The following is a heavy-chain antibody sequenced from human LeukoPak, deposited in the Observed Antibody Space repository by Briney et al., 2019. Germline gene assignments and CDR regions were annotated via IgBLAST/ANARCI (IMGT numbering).Heavy chain of an antibody. CDR1: GYTFTSYG. CDR2: ISAYNGNT. Sequence: GASVKVSCKASGYTFTSYGISWVRQAPGQGLEWMGWISAYNGNTNYAQKLQGRVTMTTDTPTSTAYMELRSLRSDDTAVYYCARSDVDTAMWSNNWFDPWGQGTLVTVSS. CDR3: ARSDVDTAMWSNNWFDP. V-gene: IGHV1-18*01. J-gene: IGHJ5*02. D-gene: IGHD5-18*01.